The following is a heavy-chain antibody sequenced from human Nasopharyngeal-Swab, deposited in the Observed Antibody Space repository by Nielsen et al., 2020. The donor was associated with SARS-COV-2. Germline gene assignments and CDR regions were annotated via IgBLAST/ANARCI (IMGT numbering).Heavy chain of an antibody. D-gene: IGHD6-19*01. CDR1: GFTFTSSA. V-gene: IGHV1-58*01. Sequence: SVKVSCKASGFTFTSSAVQWVRQARGQRLEWIGWIVVGSGNTNYAQKFQERVTITRDMSTSTAYMELSSLRSEDTAVYYRAAPRSSGWSHYYYYYMDVWGKGTTVTVSS. CDR3: AAPRSSGWSHYYYYYMDV. CDR2: IVVGSGNT. J-gene: IGHJ6*03.